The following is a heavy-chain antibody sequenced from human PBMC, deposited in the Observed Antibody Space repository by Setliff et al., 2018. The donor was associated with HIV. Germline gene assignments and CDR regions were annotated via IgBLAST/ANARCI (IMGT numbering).Heavy chain of an antibody. D-gene: IGHD6-6*01. CDR3: ARDRGSSYYYYYYMDV. J-gene: IGHJ6*03. V-gene: IGHV4-34*01. Sequence: SETLSLTCAVYGGSFSGYFWSWIRQPPQKSLEWIGEINHSGDTNYNPSLKSRVTISVDTSKNQFSLKLSSVTAADTAVYYCARDRGSSYYYYYYMDVWGKGTTVTVSS. CDR1: GGSFSGYF. CDR2: INHSGDT.